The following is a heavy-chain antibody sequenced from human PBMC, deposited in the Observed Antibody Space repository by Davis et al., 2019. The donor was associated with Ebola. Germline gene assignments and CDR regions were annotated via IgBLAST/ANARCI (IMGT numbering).Heavy chain of an antibody. CDR1: GYTFTGYY. D-gene: IGHD3-9*01. Sequence: ASVKVSCKASGYTFTGYYMHWVRQAPGQGLEWMGWINPNSGGTNYAQKFQGRVTMTRDTSISTAYMELSRLRSDDTAVYYCARALGHYDILTGYYNPYYYYYMDVWGKGTTVTVSS. CDR2: INPNSGGT. CDR3: ARALGHYDILTGYYNPYYYYYMDV. V-gene: IGHV1-2*02. J-gene: IGHJ6*03.